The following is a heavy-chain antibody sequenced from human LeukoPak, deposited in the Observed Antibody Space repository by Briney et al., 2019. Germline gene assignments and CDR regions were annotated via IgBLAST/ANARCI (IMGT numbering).Heavy chain of an antibody. Sequence: AGGSLRLSCAASGFTFSSYGMHWVRQAPGKGLEWVAFIRYDGSNKYYADSVKGQFTISRDNSKNTLYLQMNSLRTEGTAVYYCAKTMSPYYYDSSGFWGQGTLVTVSS. CDR2: IRYDGSNK. J-gene: IGHJ4*02. D-gene: IGHD3-22*01. V-gene: IGHV3-30*02. CDR1: GFTFSSYG. CDR3: AKTMSPYYYDSSGF.